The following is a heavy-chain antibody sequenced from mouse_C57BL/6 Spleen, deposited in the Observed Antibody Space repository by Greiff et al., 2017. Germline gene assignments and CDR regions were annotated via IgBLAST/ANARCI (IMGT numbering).Heavy chain of an antibody. J-gene: IGHJ2*01. CDR1: GFTFSSYG. Sequence: EVKLVESGGDLVKPGGSLKLSCAASGFTFSSYGMSWVRQTPDKRLEWVATISSGGSYTYYPDSVKGRFTISRDNAKNTLYLQMSSLKSEDTAMYYCARNWDGYYFDYWGQGTTLTVSS. CDR2: ISSGGSYT. V-gene: IGHV5-6*02. D-gene: IGHD4-1*01. CDR3: ARNWDGYYFDY.